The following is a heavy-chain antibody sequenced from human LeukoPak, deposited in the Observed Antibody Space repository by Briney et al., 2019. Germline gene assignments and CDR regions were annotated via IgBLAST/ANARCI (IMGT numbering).Heavy chain of an antibody. CDR2: IGRQGDSDAT. CDR3: AGDYNFLTGLNY. D-gene: IGHD3-9*01. V-gene: IGHV3-73*01. Sequence: GGSLRLSCAASEFTVNNNYMSWVRQASGKGLEWLGRIGRQGDSDATRYAASLKGKFTISRVDSRNTAYLQMNSLKTEDTAVYYCAGDYNFLTGLNYWGQGTLVTVSS. J-gene: IGHJ4*02. CDR1: EFTVNNNY.